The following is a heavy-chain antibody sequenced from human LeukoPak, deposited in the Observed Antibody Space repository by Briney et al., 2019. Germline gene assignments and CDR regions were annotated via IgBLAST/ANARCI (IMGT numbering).Heavy chain of an antibody. CDR1: GFTFSSYW. D-gene: IGHD3-22*01. J-gene: IGHJ2*01. CDR2: IKQDGSEK. Sequence: GGSLRLSCAVSGFTFSSYWMSWVRQAPGKGLEWVANIKQDGSEKYYVDSVKGRFTISRDNAKNSLYLQMNSLRAEDTAVYYCATAQLYYYDSSGPPNWYFDLWGRGTLVTVSS. V-gene: IGHV3-7*01. CDR3: ATAQLYYYDSSGPPNWYFDL.